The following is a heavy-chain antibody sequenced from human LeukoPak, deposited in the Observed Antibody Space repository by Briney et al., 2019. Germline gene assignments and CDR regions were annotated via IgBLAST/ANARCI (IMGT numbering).Heavy chain of an antibody. CDR2: ISSSGSTT. Sequence: TGGSLRLSCAASGFTFSDYYMSWIRQAPGKGLEWVSYISSSGSTTHYADSVKGRFTISRDNAKNSLYLQMNSLRAEDTAVYYCARAGGPLRFLEWLWAYYYMDVWGKGTTVTVSS. CDR1: GFTFSDYY. V-gene: IGHV3-11*04. D-gene: IGHD3-3*01. CDR3: ARAGGPLRFLEWLWAYYYMDV. J-gene: IGHJ6*03.